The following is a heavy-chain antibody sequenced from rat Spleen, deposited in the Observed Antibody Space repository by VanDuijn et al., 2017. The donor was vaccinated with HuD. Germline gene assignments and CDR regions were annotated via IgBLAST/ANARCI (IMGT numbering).Heavy chain of an antibody. CDR3: ARRYTTDSYYYVMDA. V-gene: IGHV5-25*01. Sequence: EVQLVESGGGLVQPGRSLKLSCAASGITFSNSYMAWVRQAPTKGLEWVAYICHAGGSIYYPDSVKGRFTISRHNTQNTLYLQMNSLRSEDTATYYCARRYTTDSYYYVMDAWGQGASVTVSS. CDR2: ICHAGGSI. J-gene: IGHJ4*01. D-gene: IGHD1-6*01. CDR1: GITFSNSY.